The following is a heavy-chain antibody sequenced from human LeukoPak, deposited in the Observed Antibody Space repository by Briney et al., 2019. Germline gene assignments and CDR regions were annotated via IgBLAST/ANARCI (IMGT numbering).Heavy chain of an antibody. Sequence: GGSLRLSCAASGFTFSSYAMSWVRQAPGKGLEWVSAISGSGGSTYYADSVKGRFTISRDNSKNTLYLQMNSLRAEDTAVYYCARDVGYCSSTSCNDAFDIWGQGTMVTVSS. J-gene: IGHJ3*02. CDR3: ARDVGYCSSTSCNDAFDI. CDR2: ISGSGGST. CDR1: GFTFSSYA. D-gene: IGHD2-2*01. V-gene: IGHV3-23*01.